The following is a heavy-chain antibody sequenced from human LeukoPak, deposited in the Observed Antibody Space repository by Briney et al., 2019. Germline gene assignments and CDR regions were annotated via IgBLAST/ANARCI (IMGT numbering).Heavy chain of an antibody. D-gene: IGHD5-18*01. Sequence: SETLSLTCTVSGYSISSGYYWGWIRQPPGKGLEWIGSIYHSGSTYYNPSLKSRVTISVDTSKNQFSLKLSSVTAADTAVYYCARVSETAMITLWGQGTLVTVSS. J-gene: IGHJ4*02. CDR2: IYHSGST. CDR3: ARVSETAMITL. CDR1: GYSISSGYY. V-gene: IGHV4-38-2*02.